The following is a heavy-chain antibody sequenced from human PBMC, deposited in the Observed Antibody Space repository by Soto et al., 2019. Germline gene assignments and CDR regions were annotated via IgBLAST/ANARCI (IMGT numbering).Heavy chain of an antibody. J-gene: IGHJ4*02. CDR1: GYTFTSYG. CDR2: ISAYNGNT. CDR3: ARDLSVSSDYVWGSFGEY. V-gene: IGHV1-18*04. Sequence: ASVKVSCKASGYTFTSYGISWVRQAPGQGLEWMGWISAYNGNTNYAQKLQGRVTMATDTSTSTAYMELRSLRSDDTAVYDCARDLSVSSDYVWGSFGEYWGQGRRVTV. D-gene: IGHD3-16*01.